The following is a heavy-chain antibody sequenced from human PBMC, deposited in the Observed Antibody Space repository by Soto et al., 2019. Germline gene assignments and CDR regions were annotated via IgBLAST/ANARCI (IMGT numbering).Heavy chain of an antibody. Sequence: SETLSLTCTVSGGSISSYYWSWIRQPPGKGLEWIGYIYYSGSTNYNPSLKSRVTISVDTSKNQFSLKLSSVTAADTAVYYCARASSGWPNYYFDYWGQGTLVTVS. CDR2: IYYSGST. V-gene: IGHV4-59*01. CDR3: ARASSGWPNYYFDY. J-gene: IGHJ4*02. CDR1: GGSISSYY. D-gene: IGHD6-19*01.